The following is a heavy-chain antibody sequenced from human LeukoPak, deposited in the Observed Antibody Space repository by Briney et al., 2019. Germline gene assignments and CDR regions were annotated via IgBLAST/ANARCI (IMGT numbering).Heavy chain of an antibody. V-gene: IGHV4-38-2*02. D-gene: IGHD3-3*01. J-gene: IGHJ5*02. CDR1: GYSISSGYY. CDR2: IYHSGST. Sequence: PSETLSLTCTVSGYSISSGYYWGWIRQPPGKGLEWIGSIYHSGSTYYNPSLKSRVTISVDTSKNQFSLKLSSVTAADTAVYYCARGTYYDFWIGYNNWFDPWGQGTLVTVSS. CDR3: ARGTYYDFWIGYNNWFDP.